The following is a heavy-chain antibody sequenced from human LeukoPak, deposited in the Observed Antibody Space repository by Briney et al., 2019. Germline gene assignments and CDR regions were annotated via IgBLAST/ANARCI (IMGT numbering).Heavy chain of an antibody. Sequence: GGSLRLSCAASKFTFSDYSMSWVRQAPGKGLEWVSSISSIRNYIYYADSVKGRFTISRDNSKNTLYLQMNSLRAEDTAVYYCAKHLIAVAGPGYGYWGQGTLVTVSS. D-gene: IGHD6-19*01. V-gene: IGHV3-21*04. CDR1: KFTFSDYS. CDR2: ISSIRNYI. J-gene: IGHJ4*02. CDR3: AKHLIAVAGPGYGY.